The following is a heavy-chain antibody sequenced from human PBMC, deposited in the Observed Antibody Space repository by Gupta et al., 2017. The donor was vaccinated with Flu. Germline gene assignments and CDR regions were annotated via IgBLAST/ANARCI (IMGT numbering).Heavy chain of an antibody. CDR1: GYFSTTYF. Sequence: QVQVVQSGTEVKKPGAPVRVSGRASGYFSTTYFMHGVRQAPGQGLEWMGWINPNSGVTKYAEKFQGRLSMTRDTSITTTFMELSSLTSDDTAVYFCARGTSVSYSWFDTWGQGTLVTVSS. J-gene: IGHJ5*02. CDR3: ARGTSVSYSWFDT. CDR2: INPNSGVT. V-gene: IGHV1-2*02. D-gene: IGHD1-7*01.